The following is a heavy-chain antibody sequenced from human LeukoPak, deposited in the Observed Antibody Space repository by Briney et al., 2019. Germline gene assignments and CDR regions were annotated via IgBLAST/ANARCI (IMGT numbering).Heavy chain of an antibody. CDR3: ARRGNSHGSEY. CDR2: INYNGGST. V-gene: IGHV3-20*04. CDR1: GFTFDDYD. D-gene: IGHD5-18*01. J-gene: IGHJ4*02. Sequence: GGSLRLSCAASGFTFDDYDMTWVRQAPGKGLEWVAGINYNGGSTGYADSVKGRFTVSRGNAKNSLYLQMNSLRAEDTALYYCARRGNSHGSEYWGQGTLVTVSS.